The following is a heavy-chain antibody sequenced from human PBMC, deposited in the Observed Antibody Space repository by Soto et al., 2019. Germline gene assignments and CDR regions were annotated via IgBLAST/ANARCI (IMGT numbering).Heavy chain of an antibody. V-gene: IGHV2-5*01. J-gene: IGHJ5*02. Sequence: SGPTLVNPTQTLTLTCTLSGLSLSASGVGVGWIRQPPGKALEWLALIYWNDDKRYSPSLKSRLTVTKDTSKNQVVLKMTNMESVDTATYYCAYWSTTPSGWFDPWGQGIRVTSPQ. D-gene: IGHD3-10*01. CDR3: AYWSTTPSGWFDP. CDR1: GLSLSASGVG. CDR2: IYWNDDK.